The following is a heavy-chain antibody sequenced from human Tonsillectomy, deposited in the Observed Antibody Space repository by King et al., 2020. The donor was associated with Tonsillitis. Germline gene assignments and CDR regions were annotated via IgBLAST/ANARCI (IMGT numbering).Heavy chain of an antibody. J-gene: IGHJ3*02. D-gene: IGHD3-22*01. CDR1: GGSVSSGSYY. CDR3: ARDKSPMYYDEDAFDI. CDR2: IYYSGST. V-gene: IGHV4-61*01. Sequence: VQLQESGPGLVKPSETLSLTCTVSGGSVSSGSYYWSWIRQPPGQGLEWIGYIYYSGSTNYNPSLKSRVTISVDTSKNQFSLKLSSVTAADTAVYYCARDKSPMYYDEDAFDIWGQGTMVTVSS.